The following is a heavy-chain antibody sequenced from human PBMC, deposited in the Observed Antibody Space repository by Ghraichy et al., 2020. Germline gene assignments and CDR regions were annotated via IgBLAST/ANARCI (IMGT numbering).Heavy chain of an antibody. D-gene: IGHD4-11*01. V-gene: IGHV3-72*01. J-gene: IGHJ4*02. CDR3: LNYNLVTQDFY. Sequence: GESLNISCAASGFTFSDHYMDWVRQAPGKGLEWVGRTTNKANSYTTYFVASVKGRFSISRDDSKNLVYLQMNSLKTDDTAVYYCLNYNLVTQDFYWGQGTLVTVSS. CDR2: TTNKANSYTT. CDR1: GFTFSDHY.